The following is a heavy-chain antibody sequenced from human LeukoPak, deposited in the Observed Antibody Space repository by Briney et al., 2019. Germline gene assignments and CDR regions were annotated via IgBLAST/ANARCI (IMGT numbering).Heavy chain of an antibody. CDR2: INDSGNT. V-gene: IGHV4-34*01. Sequence: SETLSLTCAVYVGSFSGYHWSWIRQPPGKGLEWIGEINDSGNTNYKSSLKSRLTISADRSKNQFSLKMTSVTAADTAVYHCARQGQISAFDIWGQGNLVIVSS. CDR1: VGSFSGYH. J-gene: IGHJ4*02. CDR3: ARQGQISAFDI. D-gene: IGHD3-16*02.